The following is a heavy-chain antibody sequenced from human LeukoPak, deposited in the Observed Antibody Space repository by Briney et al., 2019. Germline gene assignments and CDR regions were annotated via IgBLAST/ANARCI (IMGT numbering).Heavy chain of an antibody. CDR2: INDSGSN. V-gene: IGHV4-34*01. CDR1: GGSLSGYY. D-gene: IGHD6-13*01. J-gene: IGHJ4*02. CDR3: ARVGIAVDGGNFAS. Sequence: PPETLSLTCAVYGGSLSGYYWRWIRHPPGKGLEWIGKINDSGSNNYTQSVTGRVTISVDKSKNQFSLKLSSVTAAGTAVYYCARVGIAVDGGNFASWGQGTLVTVSS.